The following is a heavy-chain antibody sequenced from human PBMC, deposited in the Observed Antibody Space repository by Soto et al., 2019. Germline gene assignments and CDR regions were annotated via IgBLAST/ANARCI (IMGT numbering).Heavy chain of an antibody. CDR3: ARDSSGWYGLDY. CDR1: GFSLTTRGVG. Sequence: QITLKESGPTLVKPTQTLTLTCTFSGFSLTTRGVGVGWIRQPPGKALEWLALIYWDDDQRYSPSLKNRLTIXKXXFKNQVVLTLTNVDPVDTATYFCARDSSGWYGLDYWGQGILVTVSS. J-gene: IGHJ4*02. CDR2: IYWDDDQ. V-gene: IGHV2-5*02. D-gene: IGHD6-19*01.